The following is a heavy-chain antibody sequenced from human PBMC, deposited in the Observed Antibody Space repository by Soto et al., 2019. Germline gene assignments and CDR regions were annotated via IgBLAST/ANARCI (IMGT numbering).Heavy chain of an antibody. J-gene: IGHJ6*03. D-gene: IGHD6-6*01. CDR1: GFTFSSYA. CDR2: ISGSGGST. CDR3: AKAGGGSSSKVHYMDV. Sequence: GESLKISCAASGFTFSSYAMSWVRQAPGKGLEWVSAISGSGGSTYYADSVKGRFTISRDNSKNTLYLQMNSLRAEDTAVYYCAKAGGGSSSKVHYMDVWGKGTTVTVSS. V-gene: IGHV3-23*01.